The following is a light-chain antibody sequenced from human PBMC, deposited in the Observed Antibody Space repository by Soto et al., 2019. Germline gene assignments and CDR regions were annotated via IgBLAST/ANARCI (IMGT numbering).Light chain of an antibody. CDR1: QSVSSSF. Sequence: VLTQSPATLSLSPGERATLSCRASQSVSSSFLAWYQQKPGQAPRLLIYGASRRATGIPDRFSGSGSGTDFTLTISRLEPEDFAVYYCQQYGSSPWTFGQGTKVDIK. CDR2: GAS. J-gene: IGKJ1*01. CDR3: QQYGSSPWT. V-gene: IGKV3-20*01.